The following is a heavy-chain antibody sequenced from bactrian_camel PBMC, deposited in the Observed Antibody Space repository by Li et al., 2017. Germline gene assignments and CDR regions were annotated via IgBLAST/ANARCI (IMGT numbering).Heavy chain of an antibody. CDR3: AAESAEFCKGLVVAAPSSVSY. CDR2: IHSTGNPI. J-gene: IGHJ4*01. Sequence: HVQLVESGGGLVQPGGSLRLSCAASGFTFGDYCMNWYRQGPGKGLEWVSGIHSTGNPIYYADSVKGRFTVSRDNAKNAVYLQMNSLKPEDTAMYYCAAESAEFCKGLVVAAPSSVSYWGRGTQVTVS. D-gene: IGHD6*01. CDR1: GFTFGDYC. V-gene: IGHV3S6*01.